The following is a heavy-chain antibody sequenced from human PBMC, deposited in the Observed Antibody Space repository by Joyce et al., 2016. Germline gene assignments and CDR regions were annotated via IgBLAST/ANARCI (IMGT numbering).Heavy chain of an antibody. V-gene: IGHV3-74*01. Sequence: EVRLVESGGGSVPPWGSLRLSCAASGFTLSNHWIHWVRKDPGKGLVWVSRMNSEGTRTTYVDSVTGRVNISRDNAKKTVYLQMNSLRTEDTAVYYCTTDDWGLLDWGQGTLVTVSS. CDR2: MNSEGTRT. CDR3: TTDDWGLLD. CDR1: GFTLSNHW. D-gene: IGHD2-21*01. J-gene: IGHJ4*02.